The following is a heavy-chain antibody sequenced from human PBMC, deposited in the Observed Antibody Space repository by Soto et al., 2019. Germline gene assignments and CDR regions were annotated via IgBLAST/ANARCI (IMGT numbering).Heavy chain of an antibody. J-gene: IGHJ3*02. CDR1: GFTFSSYS. Sequence: GGSLRLSCAASGFTFSSYSMNWVRQAPGKGLEWVSYISSSSSTIYYADSVKGRFTISRDNAKNSLYLQMNSLRDEDTAVYYCARAFNYYGLHHDAFDIWGQGTMVTVSS. CDR2: ISSSSSTI. CDR3: ARAFNYYGLHHDAFDI. V-gene: IGHV3-48*02. D-gene: IGHD3-10*01.